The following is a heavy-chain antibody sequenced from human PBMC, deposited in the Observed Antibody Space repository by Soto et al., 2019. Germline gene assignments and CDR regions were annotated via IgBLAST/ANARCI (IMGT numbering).Heavy chain of an antibody. D-gene: IGHD3-9*01. CDR2: IYSGGST. J-gene: IGHJ6*02. CDR3: ARDRYDILTGYYTGYYYYSMDV. Sequence: EVQLVESGGGLIQPGGSLRLYCAASGFTVSSNYMSWVRQAPGKGLEWVSVIYSGGSTYYADSVKGRFTISRDNSKNTLYLQMNSLRAEDTAVYYCARDRYDILTGYYTGYYYYSMDVWGQGTTVTVSS. V-gene: IGHV3-53*01. CDR1: GFTVSSNY.